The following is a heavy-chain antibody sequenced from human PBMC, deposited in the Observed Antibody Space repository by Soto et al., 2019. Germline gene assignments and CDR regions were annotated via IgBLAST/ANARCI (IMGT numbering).Heavy chain of an antibody. J-gene: IGHJ6*02. CDR3: ARVGEVEDYYSGMDV. D-gene: IGHD3-10*01. CDR1: GFTFSRYG. CDR2: IWYDGSNK. V-gene: IGHV3-33*01. Sequence: QVELVESGGGVAQPGRSLRLSCAASGFTFSRYGMHWVRQAPGKGLEWVAVIWYDGSNKYYADSVKGRFTIYRDNSKNTLYLQMNSLRAEDTAVYYCARVGEVEDYYSGMDVWGQGTTVTVSS.